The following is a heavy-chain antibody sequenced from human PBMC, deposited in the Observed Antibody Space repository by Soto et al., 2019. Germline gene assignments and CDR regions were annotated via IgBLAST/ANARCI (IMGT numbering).Heavy chain of an antibody. V-gene: IGHV3-15*01. CDR1: GFTFSNAW. CDR2: IKSKTDGGTT. Sequence: GGSLRLSCAASGFTFSNAWMSWVRQAPGKGLEWVGRIKSKTDGGTTDYAAPVKGRFTISRDDSKNTLYLQMNSLKTEDTAVYYCTASITMVRGVRPRWGQGTLVTVSS. CDR3: TASITMVRGVRPR. J-gene: IGHJ4*02. D-gene: IGHD3-10*01.